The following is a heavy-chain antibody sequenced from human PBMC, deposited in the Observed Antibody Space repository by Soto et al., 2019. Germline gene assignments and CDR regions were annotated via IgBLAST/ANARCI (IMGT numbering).Heavy chain of an antibody. V-gene: IGHV3-64D*08. J-gene: IGHJ6*02. CDR1: GFTFSSYA. CDR3: VKDLGDFWSGYYGFLHDYYYYYGMDV. D-gene: IGHD3-3*01. CDR2: ISSNGGST. Sequence: PGGSLRLSCSASGFTFSSYAMHWVRQAPGKGLEYVSAISSNGGSTYYADSVKGRFTISRDNSKNTLYLQMSSLKAEDTAVYYCVKDLGDFWSGYYGFLHDYYYYYGMDVWGQGTTVTVS.